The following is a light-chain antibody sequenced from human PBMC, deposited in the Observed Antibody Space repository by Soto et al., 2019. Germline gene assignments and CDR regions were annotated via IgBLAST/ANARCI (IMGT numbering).Light chain of an antibody. CDR3: QQYDDFPGT. V-gene: IGKV1-33*01. CDR1: QDITYF. Sequence: DIQMTQSPSSLSASVGDRVTITCQASQDITYFLNWYQQKPGKAPKLLNYDASNLESGVPSRFSGSQSGSHFTFTISSLQPEDFATYYCQQYDDFPGTFGQGTRLEI. CDR2: DAS. J-gene: IGKJ5*01.